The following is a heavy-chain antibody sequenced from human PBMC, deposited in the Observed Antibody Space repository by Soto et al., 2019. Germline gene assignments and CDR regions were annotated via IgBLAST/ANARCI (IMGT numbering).Heavy chain of an antibody. J-gene: IGHJ4*02. V-gene: IGHV4-30-2*01. Sequence: PWETLSPPCTVPGASITFGGYSWSWIRQTPVKGLEWIGYINHLETTFYNPSFESRLTLSIDRAKNQFSLKLHSMSAADRAVYFCARGGGSDSFDYWGQGILVTVSS. D-gene: IGHD1-26*01. CDR3: ARGGGSDSFDY. CDR1: GASITFGGYS. CDR2: INHLETT.